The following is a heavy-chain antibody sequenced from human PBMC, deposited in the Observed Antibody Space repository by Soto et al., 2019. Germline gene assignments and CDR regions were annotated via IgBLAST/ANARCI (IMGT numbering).Heavy chain of an antibody. Sequence: QVQLVESGGGVVQPGRSLRLSCAASGFTFSSYGMHWVRQAPGKGLEWVAVISYDGSNKYYADSVKGRFTISRDNSKNTLYLQMNSLIAEDTAVYYCAKDNGKELRFLEWLNYWGQGTLVTVSS. J-gene: IGHJ4*02. CDR1: GFTFSSYG. D-gene: IGHD3-3*01. V-gene: IGHV3-30*18. CDR3: AKDNGKELRFLEWLNY. CDR2: ISYDGSNK.